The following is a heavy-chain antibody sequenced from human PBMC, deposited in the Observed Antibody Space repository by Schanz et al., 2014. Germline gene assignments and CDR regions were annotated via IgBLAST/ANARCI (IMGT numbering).Heavy chain of an antibody. V-gene: IGHV3-23*01. D-gene: IGHD3-22*01. J-gene: IGHJ3*01. CDR2: LTGSGGGT. CDR3: ARGREVVAKIFDV. Sequence: EVKLLESGGHLVQPGGSLRLSCVASGFTFSTYAMSWVRQAPGKGPEWVSSLTGSGGGTYYADSVRGRFAISRDSSKNTLYLQMNSLRAEDTGVYYCARGREVVAKIFDVWGQGTMVTVSS. CDR1: GFTFSTYA.